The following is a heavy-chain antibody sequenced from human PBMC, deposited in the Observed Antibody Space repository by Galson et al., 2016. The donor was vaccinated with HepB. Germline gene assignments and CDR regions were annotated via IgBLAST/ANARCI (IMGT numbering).Heavy chain of an antibody. CDR2: IDPSDSYT. CDR1: GYSFSSYW. CDR3: ARHCSGGSCYHPDY. Sequence: QSGAEVKKPGESLRISCKTSGYSFSSYWISWVRQMPGKGLEWMGRIDPSDSYTKHSPSFQGHVTIPADKSISTAYLGWSSLKASDPAMYYCARHCSGGSCYHPDYWGQGTLVTVSS. D-gene: IGHD2-15*01. J-gene: IGHJ4*02. V-gene: IGHV5-10-1*01.